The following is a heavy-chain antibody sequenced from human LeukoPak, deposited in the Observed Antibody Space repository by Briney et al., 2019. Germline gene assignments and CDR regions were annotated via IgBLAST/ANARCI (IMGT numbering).Heavy chain of an antibody. D-gene: IGHD1-26*01. V-gene: IGHV1-46*03. J-gene: IGHJ3*02. CDR3: AGEWELNASDI. CDR1: GYTFTSCC. Sequence: ASVKVSCKASGYTFTSCCMHWLRQAPGQGLEWMGIINPSGGSTSYAQKFQGRVTMTRDTSTSTVYMELSSLRSEDTAVYYCAGEWELNASDIWGQGTMVTVSS. CDR2: INPSGGST.